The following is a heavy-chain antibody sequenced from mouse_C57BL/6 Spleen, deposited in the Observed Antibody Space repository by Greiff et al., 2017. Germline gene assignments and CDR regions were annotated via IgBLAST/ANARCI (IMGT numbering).Heavy chain of an antibody. V-gene: IGHV14-3*01. D-gene: IGHD2-4*01. J-gene: IGHJ3*01. CDR2: IAPANGNP. CDR1: GFNIQNTY. CDR3: AGLREFAY. Sequence: VQLQQSVAELVRPGASVKLSCTASGFNIQNTYMPWVKQRPEQGLEWIGRIAPANGNPKYATKFQGKATITADTSSNTAYLQHSSLTSEDTAIYYCAGLREFAYWGQGTLVTVSA.